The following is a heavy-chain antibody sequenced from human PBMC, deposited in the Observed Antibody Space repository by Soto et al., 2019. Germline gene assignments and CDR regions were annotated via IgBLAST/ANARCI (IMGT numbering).Heavy chain of an antibody. CDR1: GFTFSSYA. CDR3: AKDLEYQLSFVPPPAFDI. Sequence: EVQLLDSGGDLVQPGGSLRLSCAASGFTFSSYAMSWVRQAPGKGLEWVSGISGRGGSTYYTYSVKGRFTISRDNSRNTLFLQMSSLRAEDSAVYYCAKDLEYQLSFVPPPAFDIWGQGTMVTVSS. CDR2: ISGRGGST. D-gene: IGHD2-2*01. J-gene: IGHJ3*02. V-gene: IGHV3-23*01.